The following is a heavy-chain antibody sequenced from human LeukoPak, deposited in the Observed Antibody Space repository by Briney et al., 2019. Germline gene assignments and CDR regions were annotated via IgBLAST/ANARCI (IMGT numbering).Heavy chain of an antibody. CDR3: ASRLWRFDY. J-gene: IGHJ4*02. D-gene: IGHD2-21*01. CDR1: GGSFCGYY. CDR2: INHSGST. V-gene: IGHV4-34*01. Sequence: PSETLSLTCAVYGGSFCGYYWSWIRQPPGKGLEWIGEINHSGSTNYNPSLKSRVTISVDTSKNQFSLKLSSVTAADTAVYYCASRLWRFDYWGQGTLVTVSS.